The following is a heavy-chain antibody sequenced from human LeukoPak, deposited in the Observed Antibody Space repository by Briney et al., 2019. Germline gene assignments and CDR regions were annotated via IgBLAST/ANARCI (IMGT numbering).Heavy chain of an antibody. D-gene: IGHD3-22*01. CDR3: ARGYYYDSSGYSPQYFQH. CDR1: GFTFSSYA. Sequence: GRSLRLSCAASGFTFSSYAMHWVRQAPGKGLEWVAVISYDGSNKYYADSVKGRFTISRDNSKNTLYLQMNSLRAEDTAVYYCARGYYYDSSGYSPQYFQHWGQGTLVTVSS. J-gene: IGHJ1*01. V-gene: IGHV3-30-3*01. CDR2: ISYDGSNK.